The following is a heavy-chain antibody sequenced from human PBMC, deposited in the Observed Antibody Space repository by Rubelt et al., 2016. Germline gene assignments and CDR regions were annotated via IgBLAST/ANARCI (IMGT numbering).Heavy chain of an antibody. Sequence: LVESGGGLVQPGRSLRLSCTASGFTFGDYAMSWVRQAPGKGLEWVGFIRSKAYGGTTEFAASVKGRFSVSRDDSRGIAHLQMNSLNTEETAVYYCTRVPSILRTTNGDYWGQGSLVTVTS. CDR3: TRVPSILRTTNGDY. J-gene: IGHJ4*02. CDR1: GFTFGDYA. D-gene: IGHD1-1*01. CDR2: IRSKAYGGTT. V-gene: IGHV3-49*04.